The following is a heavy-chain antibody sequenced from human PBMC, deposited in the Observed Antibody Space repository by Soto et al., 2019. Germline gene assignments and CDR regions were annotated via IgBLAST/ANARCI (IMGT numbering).Heavy chain of an antibody. D-gene: IGHD2-15*01. CDR1: GFPFSSRA. CDR2: ISGSGTIT. Sequence: EVQLLESGGGLVQPGGSLRLSCAASGFPFSSRAMSWVRQAPGKGLEWVSAISGSGTITYYPDSVKGRFTISIDTSKNTLYLQMNSLRADDTAVYYCAEWARYCSGADCRAWGQGTLVTVSS. J-gene: IGHJ5*02. CDR3: AEWARYCSGADCRA. V-gene: IGHV3-23*01.